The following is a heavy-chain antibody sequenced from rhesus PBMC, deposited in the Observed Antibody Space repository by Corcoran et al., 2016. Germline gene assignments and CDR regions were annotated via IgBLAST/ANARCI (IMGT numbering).Heavy chain of an antibody. Sequence: QVPLQESGTGLVKPSETLSLTCAVSGGSISSSNWWSWIRPPPGKGLEWIGGIYSNTGRTNDKPSLKNRVTISKDTAKNQFSLERSCVTAADTAVYYWARGGGNYGWGQGVLVTVAS. CDR2: IYSNTGRT. CDR3: ARGGGNYG. D-gene: IGHD1-44*01. J-gene: IGHJ4*01. V-gene: IGHV4S18*01. CDR1: GGSISSSNW.